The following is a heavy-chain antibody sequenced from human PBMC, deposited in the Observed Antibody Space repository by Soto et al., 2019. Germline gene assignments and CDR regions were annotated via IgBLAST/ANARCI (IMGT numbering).Heavy chain of an antibody. CDR1: GFTVSSNY. V-gene: IGHV3-66*01. CDR2: IYSGGST. Sequence: EVQLVESGGGLVQPGGSLRLSCAASGFTVSSNYMSWVRQAPGKGLEWVSVIYSGGSTYYADSVKGRFTISRDNSTDMLCCQMNSLRAGDTAVYYGARAPRLWFGAGYGMDVWGQGTTVTVSS. J-gene: IGHJ6*02. D-gene: IGHD3-10*01. CDR3: ARAPRLWFGAGYGMDV.